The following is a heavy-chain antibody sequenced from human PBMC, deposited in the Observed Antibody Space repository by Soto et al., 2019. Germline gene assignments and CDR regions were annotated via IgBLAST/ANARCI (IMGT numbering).Heavy chain of an antibody. CDR3: ARDLGEDTAMVAALYYYYGMDV. D-gene: IGHD5-18*01. CDR2: ISSSSSYI. V-gene: IGHV3-21*01. Sequence: PGGSLRLSCAASGFTFSSYSMNWVRQAPGKGLEWVSSISSSSSYIYYADSVKGRFTISRDNAKNSLYLQMNSLRAEDTAVYYCARDLGEDTAMVAALYYYYGMDVWGQGTTVTVSS. J-gene: IGHJ6*02. CDR1: GFTFSSYS.